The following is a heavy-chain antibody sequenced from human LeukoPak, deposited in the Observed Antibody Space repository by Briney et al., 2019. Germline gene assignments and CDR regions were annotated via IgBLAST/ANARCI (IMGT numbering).Heavy chain of an antibody. J-gene: IGHJ4*02. Sequence: GAAVKVSCKASGYTFTYYYMHWVRQAPGQGLEWIGWINLYSGDTNYAQKFQGRVTMTRDTSITTAYMDLSRIKSDDTAVYYCARASVENTLRIDDYWGQGTLVTVSS. CDR3: ARASVENTLRIDDY. CDR1: GYTFTYYY. CDR2: INLYSGDT. D-gene: IGHD2-15*01. V-gene: IGHV1-2*02.